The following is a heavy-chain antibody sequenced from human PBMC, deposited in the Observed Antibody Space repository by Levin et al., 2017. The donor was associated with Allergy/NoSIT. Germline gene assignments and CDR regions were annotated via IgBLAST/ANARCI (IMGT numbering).Heavy chain of an antibody. D-gene: IGHD1-1*01. CDR3: ARQEGTRSEFGKVDY. CDR1: GGSISSSSYY. V-gene: IGHV4-39*01. J-gene: IGHJ4*02. CDR2: IYYSGST. Sequence: PSETLSLTCTVSGGSISSSSYYWGWIRQPPGKGLEWIGSIYYSGSTYYNPSLKSRVTISVDTSKNQFSLKLSSVTAADTAVYYCARQEGTRSEFGKVDYWGQGTLVTVSS.